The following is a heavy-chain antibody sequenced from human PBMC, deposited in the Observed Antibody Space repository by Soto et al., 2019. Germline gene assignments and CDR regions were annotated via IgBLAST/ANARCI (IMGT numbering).Heavy chain of an antibody. CDR1: GFTFSSYS. CDR2: ISSSSSYI. V-gene: IGHV3-21*01. D-gene: IGHD6-13*01. J-gene: IGHJ4*02. CDR3: AREGSSEPCDY. Sequence: EVQLVESGGGLVKPGGSLRLSCAASGFTFSSYSMNWVRQAPGKGLEWVSSISSSSSYIYYADSVKGRFTLSRDNAKNSVYLQMNGLRAEDTAVYYCAREGSSEPCDYWGQGTLVTVSA.